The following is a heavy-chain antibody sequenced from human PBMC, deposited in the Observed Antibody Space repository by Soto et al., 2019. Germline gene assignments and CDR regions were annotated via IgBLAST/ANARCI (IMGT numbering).Heavy chain of an antibody. D-gene: IGHD6-19*01. CDR1: GYRFTSYW. V-gene: IGHV5-51*01. CDR3: ATLPGGSGWDNFDY. Sequence: GESLKISCKGSGYRFTSYWIGWVRQMPGKGLEWMGIIYPGDSDTRDGPSFQGQVTISVDKSISTAYLQWSSLKASDPAMYYCATLPGGSGWDNFDYWGQGTLVTVSS. CDR2: IYPGDSDT. J-gene: IGHJ4*02.